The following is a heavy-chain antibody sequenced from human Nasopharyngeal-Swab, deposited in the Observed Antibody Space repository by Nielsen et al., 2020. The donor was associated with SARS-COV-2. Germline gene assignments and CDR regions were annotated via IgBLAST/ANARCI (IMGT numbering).Heavy chain of an antibody. D-gene: IGHD3-22*01. V-gene: IGHV3-21*01. CDR1: GFTFSSYW. CDR3: ARDGYDSSGYYYVYYFDY. J-gene: IGHJ4*02. CDR2: ISSSSSYI. Sequence: GESLKISCAASGFTFSSYWMSWVRQAPGKGLEWVSSISSSSSYIYYADSVKGRFTISRDNAKNSLYLQMNSLRAEDTAVYYCARDGYDSSGYYYVYYFDYWGQGTLVTVSS.